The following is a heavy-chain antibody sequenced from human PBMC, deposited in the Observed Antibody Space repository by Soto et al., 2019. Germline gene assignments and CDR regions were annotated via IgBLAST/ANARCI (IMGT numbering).Heavy chain of an antibody. CDR2: IYVAGGT. Sequence: EVQLVESGGGLIQPGGSLRLSCAASGFTVNSNNMNWVRQAPGKGLEWVSVIYVAGGTFYADSVKGRFTISRDNSKNTLFIQMNYLRADDTAVYYCARDTNGPLNYWGQGTLFTVSS. V-gene: IGHV3-53*01. J-gene: IGHJ4*02. CDR1: GFTVNSNN. CDR3: ARDTNGPLNY. D-gene: IGHD2-8*01.